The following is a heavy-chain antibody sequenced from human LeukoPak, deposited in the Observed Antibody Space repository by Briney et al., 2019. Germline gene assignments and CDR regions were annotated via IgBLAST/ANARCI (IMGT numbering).Heavy chain of an antibody. CDR3: VKDLVGATSF. CDR2: ISGNGGST. V-gene: IGHV3-64D*06. CDR1: GFTFSNYA. J-gene: IGHJ4*02. Sequence: GGSLRLSCSASGFTFSNYAMYWVRQAPGKGLDFVSGISGNGGSTYYADSVKRRFTISRDNSKNTLYLQMSSLRAEDAAVYYCVKDLVGATSFWGQGTLVTVSS. D-gene: IGHD1-26*01.